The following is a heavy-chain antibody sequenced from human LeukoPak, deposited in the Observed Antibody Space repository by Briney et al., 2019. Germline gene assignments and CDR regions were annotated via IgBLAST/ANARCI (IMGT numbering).Heavy chain of an antibody. CDR1: GFTFSSYA. CDR2: ISYDGSNK. V-gene: IGHV3-30*18. D-gene: IGHD5-18*01. CDR3: AKEGVELWSLDY. J-gene: IGHJ4*02. Sequence: GGSLRLSCAASGFTFSSYAMHWVRQAPGKGLEWVAVISYDGSNKYYADSVKGRFTISRDNSKNTLYLQMNSLRAEDTAVYYCAKEGVELWSLDYWGQGTLVTVSS.